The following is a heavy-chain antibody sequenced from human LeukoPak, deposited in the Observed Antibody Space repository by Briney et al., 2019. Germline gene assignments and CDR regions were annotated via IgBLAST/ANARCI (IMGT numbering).Heavy chain of an antibody. D-gene: IGHD6-6*01. Sequence: SQTLSLTCTVSGGSISSGDYYWSWIRQPPGKGLEWIGYTYYSGSTYYNPSLKSRVTISVDTSKNQFSLKLSSVTAADTAVYYCAGYEYSSTNFDYWGQGTLVTVSS. CDR2: TYYSGST. V-gene: IGHV4-30-4*08. J-gene: IGHJ4*02. CDR1: GGSISSGDYY. CDR3: AGYEYSSTNFDY.